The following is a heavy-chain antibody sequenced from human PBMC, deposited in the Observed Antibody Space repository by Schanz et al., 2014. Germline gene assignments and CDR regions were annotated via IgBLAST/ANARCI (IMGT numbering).Heavy chain of an antibody. V-gene: IGHV3-30*02. J-gene: IGHJ4*02. CDR1: GFPFRSYV. D-gene: IGHD2-21*01. CDR3: AKDQTDSVCYNDCSFDY. Sequence: VQLVESGGGLVKPGRSLRLSCAASGFPFRSYVMHWVRQAPGKGLEWVAFIWHDVTKRSYADSVKGRFTVSRDNSKNTLYLQMNSLTTEDTAVYYCAKDQTDSVCYNDCSFDYWGQGTLVTVSS. CDR2: IWHDVTKR.